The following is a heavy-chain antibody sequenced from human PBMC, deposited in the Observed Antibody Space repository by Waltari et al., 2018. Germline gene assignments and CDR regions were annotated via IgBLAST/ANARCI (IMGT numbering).Heavy chain of an antibody. CDR1: GFTFSSYA. CDR2: ISGSGGST. Sequence: EVQLVESGGGLVQPGGSLRLSCAASGFTFSSYAMSWVRQSPGKGLEWVSAISGSGGSTYYADAVKGRFTISRDNSKNTLYLQMNSLRAEDTAVYYCAKGGYYYYYYMDVWGKGTTVTVSS. J-gene: IGHJ6*03. V-gene: IGHV3-23*04. CDR3: AKGGYYYYYYMDV.